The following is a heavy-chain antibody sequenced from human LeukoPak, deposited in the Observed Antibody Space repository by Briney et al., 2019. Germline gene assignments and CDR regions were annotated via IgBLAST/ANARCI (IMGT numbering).Heavy chain of an antibody. CDR2: ISSSGSTI. Sequence: GGSLRLSCAASGFTFSDYYMSWIRQAPGKGLGWVSYISSSGSTIYYAGSVKGRVTISRDNDKNSLYLQMHSLRAADTAMYYPARGVDEYYYGWGRLLRRYQAADRVDSWGQGTLVTVSS. CDR3: ARGVDEYYYGWGRLLRRYQAADRVDS. D-gene: IGHD3-10*01. CDR1: GFTFSDYY. V-gene: IGHV3-11*01. J-gene: IGHJ4*02.